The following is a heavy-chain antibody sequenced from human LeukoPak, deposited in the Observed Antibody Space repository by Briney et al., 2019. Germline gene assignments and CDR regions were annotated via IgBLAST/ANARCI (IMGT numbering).Heavy chain of an antibody. J-gene: IGHJ4*02. CDR2: MNPNSGNT. CDR1: GYTFTSYG. D-gene: IGHD1-26*01. Sequence: ASVKVSCKASGYTFTSYGIGWVRQAPGQGLEWMGWMNPNSGNTGYAQKFQGRVTITRSTSISTAYMELSSLRSEDTAVYYCARGFDSGSYSGPIDYWGQGTLVTVSS. V-gene: IGHV1-8*03. CDR3: ARGFDSGSYSGPIDY.